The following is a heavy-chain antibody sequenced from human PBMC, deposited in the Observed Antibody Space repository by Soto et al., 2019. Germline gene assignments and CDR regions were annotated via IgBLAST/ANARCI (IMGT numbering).Heavy chain of an antibody. CDR3: VRERKLTSVVIRYYGMDV. CDR2: IYYSGST. Sequence: QVQLQESGPGLVKPSQTLSLTCTVSGGSISSGGYYWSWIRQHPGKGLEWFGYIYYSGSTYYNPSLKSRVTRSVDTSKNQFSLKLSSVTAADTAVYYWVRERKLTSVVIRYYGMDVWGQGTTVTVSS. V-gene: IGHV4-31*03. J-gene: IGHJ6*02. D-gene: IGHD2-21*01. CDR1: GGSISSGGYY.